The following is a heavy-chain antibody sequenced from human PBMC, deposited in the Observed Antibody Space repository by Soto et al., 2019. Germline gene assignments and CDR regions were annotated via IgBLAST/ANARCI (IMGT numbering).Heavy chain of an antibody. CDR2: IWYDGSNK. J-gene: IGHJ4*02. V-gene: IGHV3-33*01. CDR3: ARDGGVPAAPDY. CDR1: GFTFSSYG. Sequence: GGSLRLSCAASGFTFSSYGMHWVRQAPGKGLEWVAVIWYDGSNKYYADSVKGRFTISRDNSKNTLYLQMNSLRAEDTAVYYCARDGGVPAAPDYWGQGTMVTVYS. D-gene: IGHD2-2*01.